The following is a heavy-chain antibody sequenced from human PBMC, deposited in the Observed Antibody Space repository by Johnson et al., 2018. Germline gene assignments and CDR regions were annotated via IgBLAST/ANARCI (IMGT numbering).Heavy chain of an antibody. CDR2: ISHDGINK. V-gene: IGHV3-30*03. D-gene: IGHD5-12*01. Sequence: QVQLVQSGGGVVQPGRSLRLCCAASGFTFSSYGMHWVRQAPGQGLEWVAVISHDGINKHHGDSVKGRFTISRDNSKNRLSRQMNRLRAEDSTVYYCAGDNGGATEGYYMDVWGKGTTVTVSS. J-gene: IGHJ6*03. CDR1: GFTFSSYG. CDR3: AGDNGGATEGYYMDV.